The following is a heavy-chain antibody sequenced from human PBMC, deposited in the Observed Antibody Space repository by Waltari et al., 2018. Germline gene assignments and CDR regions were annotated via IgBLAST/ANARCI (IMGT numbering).Heavy chain of an antibody. CDR2: INDTGST. Sequence: QVQLQQWGAGLLKPTETLSLTCAVYGGSLSGYYWSWIRQPPGKGLEWIGEINDTGSTNYNPSLKSRVTISVDTSKNQFSLKLSSVTAADTSVYYCARGPYYDNSAYYSFWGQGTLVTVSS. V-gene: IGHV4-34*01. CDR3: ARGPYYDNSAYYSF. D-gene: IGHD3-22*01. CDR1: GGSLSGYY. J-gene: IGHJ4*02.